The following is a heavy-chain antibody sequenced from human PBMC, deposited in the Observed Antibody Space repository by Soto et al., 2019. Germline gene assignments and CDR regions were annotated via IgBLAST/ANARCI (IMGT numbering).Heavy chain of an antibody. D-gene: IGHD6-25*01. CDR1: GFAFDRYG. V-gene: IGHV3-33*01. CDR3: ARSVLLGIGAAGS. CDR2: IWNDGSEK. J-gene: IGHJ5*02. Sequence: QVQLVESGGGVVQPGSSLRLSCAASGFAFDRYGMHWVRQAPCKGLEWVAVIWNDGSEKKYADSVKGRFTISRDNSEKILFLQMNKMRAEDTAVYFCARSVLLGIGAAGSWGQGIRVTVSS.